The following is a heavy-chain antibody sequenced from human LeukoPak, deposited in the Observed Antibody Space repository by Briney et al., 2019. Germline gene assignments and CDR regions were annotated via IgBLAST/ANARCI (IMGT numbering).Heavy chain of an antibody. V-gene: IGHV3-53*01. J-gene: IGHJ6*03. CDR3: ARDGIAARPGYYYMDV. CDR2: IYSAGST. CDR1: GFTVSSNY. D-gene: IGHD6-6*01. Sequence: GGSLRLSCAASGFTVSSNYMSWVRQAPGKGLEWVSVIYSAGSTYYADSVKGRFTISRDNAKNSLYLQMNSLRAEDTAVYYCARDGIAARPGYYYMDVWGKGTTVTVSS.